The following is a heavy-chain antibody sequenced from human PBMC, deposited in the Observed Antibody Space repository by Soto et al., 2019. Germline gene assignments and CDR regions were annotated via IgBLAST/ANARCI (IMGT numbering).Heavy chain of an antibody. V-gene: IGHV3-23*01. CDR1: EVPFSXXX. CDR2: IIATDGSA. Sequence: GSLXXSCAAPEVPFSXXXXXGVRQAPGKGLEWVSIIIATDGSAYYADSVKGRFTISRDDAKNTMFLQMNRLRAEVTAVYYLVKGLYVWGVTGDHWGQGTLVTVSS. CDR3: VKGLYVWGVTGDH. D-gene: IGHD3-16*01. J-gene: IGHJ4*02.